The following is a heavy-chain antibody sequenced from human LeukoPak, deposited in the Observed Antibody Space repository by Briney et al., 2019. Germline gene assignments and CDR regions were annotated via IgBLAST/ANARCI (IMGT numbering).Heavy chain of an antibody. J-gene: IGHJ3*02. CDR2: ISYDGSRK. CDR1: RFSFRDYD. D-gene: IGHD1-1*01. CDR3: AKYAYNWNAPDGFDM. Sequence: GGSLRLSCRASRFSFRDYDMHWVRQAPGKGLEWVAVISYDGSRKHYGDSVKGRFTISRDNSENTLFLQMNSLRTDDTSVYFCAKYAYNWNAPDGFDMWGQGTMVIVSS. V-gene: IGHV3-30*18.